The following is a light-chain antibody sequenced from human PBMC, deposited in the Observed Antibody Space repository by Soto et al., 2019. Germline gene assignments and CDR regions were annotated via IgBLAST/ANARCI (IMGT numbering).Light chain of an antibody. CDR3: SSYTGSSTYVV. V-gene: IGLV2-14*01. J-gene: IGLJ2*01. CDR1: SSDVGGYNY. Sequence: QSALTQPASVSGSPGQSITISCTGTSSDVGGYNYVSWYQQHPGKAPKLMIYDVSNRPSGVSNRFSGSKSGNTASLTISGLQADDEADYHCSSYTGSSTYVVFGGGTQLTVL. CDR2: DVS.